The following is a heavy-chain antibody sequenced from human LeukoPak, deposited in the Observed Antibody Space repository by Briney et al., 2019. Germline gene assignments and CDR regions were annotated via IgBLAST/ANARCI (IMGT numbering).Heavy chain of an antibody. CDR2: TYSGGNA. CDR1: GASTSAYY. Sequence: SETLSLTCTVSGASTSAYYWSWIRQPPGEGLEWIGYTYSGGNANYNPSLKSRVTISIDTSENQFSLRLTSVTAADTAVYFCAHSKRGGGYYINAFAVWGQGTLVTISS. D-gene: IGHD1-26*01. V-gene: IGHV4-59*01. J-gene: IGHJ3*01. CDR3: AHSKRGGGYYINAFAV.